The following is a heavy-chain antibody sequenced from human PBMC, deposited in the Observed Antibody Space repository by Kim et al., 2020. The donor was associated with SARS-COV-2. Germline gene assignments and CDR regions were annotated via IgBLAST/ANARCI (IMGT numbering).Heavy chain of an antibody. J-gene: IGHJ6*01. V-gene: IGHV1-3*01. CDR3: GSAETDGVFLYGVDV. Sequence: ASVKVSCKASGYTFTSYAMHWVRQAPGQRLEWMGWINAGNGNPNHSQKLQGRVTITRETSASTAYLDLSSLRSEETAVYFSGSAETDGVFLYGVDVWRQG. D-gene: IGHD2-8*01. CDR1: GYTFTSYA. CDR2: INAGNGNP.